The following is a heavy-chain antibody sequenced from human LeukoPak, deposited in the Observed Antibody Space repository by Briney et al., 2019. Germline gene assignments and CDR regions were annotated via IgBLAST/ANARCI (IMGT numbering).Heavy chain of an antibody. Sequence: SETLSLTCTVSGGSISSYHWSWIRQPPGKGLEWIGYIYYSGSTNYNPSLKSRVTISVDTSKNQFSLKLSSVTAADTAVYYCARWAGYGSSGYYYVGYWFDPWGQGTLVTVSS. CDR2: IYYSGST. V-gene: IGHV4-59*01. D-gene: IGHD3-22*01. J-gene: IGHJ5*02. CDR1: GGSISSYH. CDR3: ARWAGYGSSGYYYVGYWFDP.